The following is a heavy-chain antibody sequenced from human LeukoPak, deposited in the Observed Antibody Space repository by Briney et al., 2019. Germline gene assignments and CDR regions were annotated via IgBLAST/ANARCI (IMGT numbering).Heavy chain of an antibody. Sequence: GGSLRLSCAASGFTFSSYWMHWVRQAPGKGLVGVSHINSDGSSTSYADSVKGRFIISRDNAKNTLYVQMNSLRAEDTAVYYCARDRGGWFDPWGQGTLVTVSS. CDR3: ARDRGGWFDP. CDR2: INSDGSST. D-gene: IGHD3-16*01. V-gene: IGHV3-74*01. CDR1: GFTFSSYW. J-gene: IGHJ5*02.